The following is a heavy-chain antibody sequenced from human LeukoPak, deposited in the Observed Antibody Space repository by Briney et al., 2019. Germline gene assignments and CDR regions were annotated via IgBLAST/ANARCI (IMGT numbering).Heavy chain of an antibody. CDR3: AKETTSWYFPFDY. CDR1: GFIFSSYA. CDR2: ISGSGGST. V-gene: IGHV3-23*01. J-gene: IGHJ4*02. D-gene: IGHD6-13*01. Sequence: GGSLRLSCVASGFIFSSYAMSWVRQAPGKGLEWVSAISGSGGSTYYADSVKGRFTISRDNSKNTLYLQMNSLRAEDTAVYYCAKETTSWYFPFDYWGQGTLVTVSS.